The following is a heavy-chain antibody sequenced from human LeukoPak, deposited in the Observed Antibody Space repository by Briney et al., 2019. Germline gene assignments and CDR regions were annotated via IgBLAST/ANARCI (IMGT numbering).Heavy chain of an antibody. Sequence: PSETLSLTCAVYGGSFSGYYWSWIRQPPGKGLEWIGEINHSGSTNYNPSLKSRVTISVDTSKNQFSLKLSSVTAADTAVYYCARLRARIAAAGTKGWFDPWGQGTLVTVSS. CDR2: INHSGST. J-gene: IGHJ5*02. CDR1: GGSFSGYY. D-gene: IGHD6-13*01. CDR3: ARLRARIAAAGTKGWFDP. V-gene: IGHV4-34*01.